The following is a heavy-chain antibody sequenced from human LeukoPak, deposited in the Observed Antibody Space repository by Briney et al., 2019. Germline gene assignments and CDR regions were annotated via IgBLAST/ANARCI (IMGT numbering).Heavy chain of an antibody. V-gene: IGHV3-23*01. Sequence: GGSLRLSCAASGFTFSSYAMSWVRQAPGKGLEWVSVISGSGGSTYHADSVKGRFTISRDNSKNTLYLQMNSLRAEDTAVYYCAKEISGYSGYDPFDYWGQGTLVTVSS. J-gene: IGHJ4*02. CDR2: ISGSGGST. CDR3: AKEISGYSGYDPFDY. D-gene: IGHD5-12*01. CDR1: GFTFSSYA.